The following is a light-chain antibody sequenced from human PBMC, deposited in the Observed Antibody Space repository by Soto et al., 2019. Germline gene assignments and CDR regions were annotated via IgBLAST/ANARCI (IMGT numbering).Light chain of an antibody. CDR1: QNLLFSSNNKNS. CDR3: QQYHTTPNT. J-gene: IGKJ2*01. V-gene: IGKV4-1*01. Sequence: DVVMTQSPETLAVSLGERAAINCKSSQNLLFSSNNKNSLAWYQQKPGQPPKLLIYWASTRESGAPDRFSGSGSVRDFTLNISSLQAEDVAVYYCQQYHTTPNTFRQGTKLEIK. CDR2: WAS.